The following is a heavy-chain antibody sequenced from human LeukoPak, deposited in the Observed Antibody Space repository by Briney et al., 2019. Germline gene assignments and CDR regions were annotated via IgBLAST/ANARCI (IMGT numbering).Heavy chain of an antibody. CDR1: GGSISSSNW. J-gene: IGHJ2*01. Sequence: SGTLSLTCAVSGGSISSSNWWSWVRQPPGKGLEWIGEIYHSGSTNYNPSLKSRVTISLDTSKNQFSLKLSSVTAADTAVYYCARDRWVGELLSLGWYFDLWGRGTLVTVSS. CDR2: IYHSGST. CDR3: ARDRWVGELLSLGWYFDL. D-gene: IGHD3-10*01. V-gene: IGHV4-4*02.